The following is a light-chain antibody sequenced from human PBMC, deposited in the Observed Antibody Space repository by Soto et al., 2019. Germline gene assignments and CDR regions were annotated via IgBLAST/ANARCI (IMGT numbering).Light chain of an antibody. Sequence: IQLTQSPSSLSASVGDGVTLTCLASQDIKNDLGWYQQKPGKAPKLLIYTASSLQSGVPSRFSGSGSGTDFTLTISSLQPEDFATYYCQQSYTTPRTFGQGTKVDIK. CDR3: QQSYTTPRT. CDR1: QDIKND. V-gene: IGKV1-39*01. J-gene: IGKJ1*01. CDR2: TAS.